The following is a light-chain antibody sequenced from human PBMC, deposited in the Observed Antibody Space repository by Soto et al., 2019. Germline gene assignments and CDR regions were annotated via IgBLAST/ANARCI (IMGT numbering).Light chain of an antibody. Sequence: EIMFTHSPGTLSLTPGERATLSCRASQSVSSSYLAWYQQKPGQAPRLLIYDASTRATGIPARFSGSGSGTEFTLTISSLQSEDFAVYYCQQYNDWPPKVAFGQGTRLE. CDR3: QQYNDWPPKVA. CDR2: DAS. CDR1: QSVSSSY. V-gene: IGKV3-15*01. J-gene: IGKJ5*01.